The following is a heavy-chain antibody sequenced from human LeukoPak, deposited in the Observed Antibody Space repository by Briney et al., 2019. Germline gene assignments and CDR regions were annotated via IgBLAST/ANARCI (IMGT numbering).Heavy chain of an antibody. J-gene: IGHJ5*02. Sequence: PSETLSLTCTVSGGSISSSSYYWGWIRQPPGKGLEWIGSIYYSGSTYYNPSLKSRVTISVDTSKNQFSLKLSSVTAADTAVYYCARGPPSVNRFDPWGQGTLVTVSS. V-gene: IGHV4-39*07. CDR1: GGSISSSSYY. CDR2: IYYSGST. CDR3: ARGPPSVNRFDP.